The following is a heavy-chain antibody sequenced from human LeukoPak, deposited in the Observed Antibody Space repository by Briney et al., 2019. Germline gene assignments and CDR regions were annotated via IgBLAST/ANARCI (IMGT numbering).Heavy chain of an antibody. Sequence: SGGSLRLSCAASGFPFSRYWMHWVRQAPGKGLLWVSRINRDGSSTTSADSVKGRFTISRDNAKNTLYLQMNSLRAEDTAVYYCARDCSSTSCYGDAFDIWGQGTMVTVSS. CDR3: ARDCSSTSCYGDAFDI. CDR2: INRDGSST. J-gene: IGHJ3*02. D-gene: IGHD2-2*01. CDR1: GFPFSRYW. V-gene: IGHV3-74*01.